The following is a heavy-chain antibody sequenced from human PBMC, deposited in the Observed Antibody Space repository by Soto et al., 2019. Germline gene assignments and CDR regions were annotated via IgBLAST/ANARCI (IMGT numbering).Heavy chain of an antibody. Sequence: EVQLLQSVGGLVQPGMSLRISCVASGFSFSSYAMSWVRQAPGKGLEWVSSTSGSGGSAYYADSVKGRFTIARDNSKNTLHLEVSSLRAEDTAVYYCAKGGGLRNQLLYGYYFHGMDVWGQGTTVTVSS. D-gene: IGHD3-10*01. CDR3: AKGGGLRNQLLYGYYFHGMDV. CDR1: GFSFSSYA. CDR2: TSGSGGSA. V-gene: IGHV3-23*01. J-gene: IGHJ6*02.